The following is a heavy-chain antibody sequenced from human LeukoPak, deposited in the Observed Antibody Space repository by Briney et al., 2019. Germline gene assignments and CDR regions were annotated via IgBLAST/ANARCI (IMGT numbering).Heavy chain of an antibody. Sequence: GGSLRLSCAASGFTFSSYAMSWVRQAPGKGLEWVSAISGSGGSTYYADSVKGRFTISRDNSKNALYLQMNSLRAEDTAVYYCAKDPRADIVVVPAAIPDYWGQGTLVTVSS. J-gene: IGHJ4*02. V-gene: IGHV3-23*01. CDR3: AKDPRADIVVVPAAIPDY. D-gene: IGHD2-2*02. CDR1: GFTFSSYA. CDR2: ISGSGGST.